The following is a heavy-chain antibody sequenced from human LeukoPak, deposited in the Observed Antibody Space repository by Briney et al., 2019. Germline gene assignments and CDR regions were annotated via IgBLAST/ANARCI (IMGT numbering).Heavy chain of an antibody. CDR3: AKDRHSSSWYRNGYFDY. CDR2: ISYDGSNK. CDR1: GFTFSSYG. V-gene: IGHV3-30*18. D-gene: IGHD6-13*01. Sequence: GSLRLSCAASGFTFSSYGMHWVRQAPGKGLEWVAVISYDGSNKYYADSVKGRFTISRDNSKNTLYLQMNSLRAEDTAVYYCAKDRHSSSWYRNGYFDYWGQGTLVTVSS. J-gene: IGHJ4*02.